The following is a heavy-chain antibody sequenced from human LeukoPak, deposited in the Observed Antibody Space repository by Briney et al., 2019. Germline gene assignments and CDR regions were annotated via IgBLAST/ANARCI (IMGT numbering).Heavy chain of an antibody. CDR2: INHSGST. D-gene: IGHD2-21*01. J-gene: IGHJ6*03. CDR3: ASIPIRKYYYYYYYMDV. CDR1: GGSFSGYY. V-gene: IGHV4-34*01. Sequence: SETLSLTCAVYGGSFSGYYWSWIRQPPGKGLEWIGEINHSGSTNYNPSLKSRVTISVDTSKNQFSLKLSSVTAADTAVYYCASIPIRKYYYYYYYMDVWGKGTTVTVSS.